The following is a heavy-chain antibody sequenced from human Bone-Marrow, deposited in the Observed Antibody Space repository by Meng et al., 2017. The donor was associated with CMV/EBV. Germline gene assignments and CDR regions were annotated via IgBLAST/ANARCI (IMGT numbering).Heavy chain of an antibody. Sequence: SETLSLTCTVSGGPISISSYYWGWIRQPPGKGLEWIGTIYYSGSTYYNPSLKSRVTISVDTSKNQFSLKLSSVTAADTAVYYCARDRGLGPPLYYAFDIWGQGTMVTVSS. CDR2: IYYSGST. CDR1: GGPISISSYY. CDR3: ARDRGLGPPLYYAFDI. V-gene: IGHV4-39*07. J-gene: IGHJ3*02. D-gene: IGHD3-10*01.